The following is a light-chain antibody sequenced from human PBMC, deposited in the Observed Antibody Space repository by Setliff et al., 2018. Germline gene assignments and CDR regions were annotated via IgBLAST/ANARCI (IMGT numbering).Light chain of an antibody. CDR3: SSYTSNSTYV. CDR1: SNDIGAYKF. CDR2: DVT. Sequence: QSALTQPPSASGSPGQSLTISCTGTSNDIGAYKFVSWYQQHPGKPPKLIIYDVTNRPSGVSNRFSASKSGNTASLTISGLQPEDDADYYCSSYTSNSTYVFGTGTKVTVL. V-gene: IGLV2-14*03. J-gene: IGLJ1*01.